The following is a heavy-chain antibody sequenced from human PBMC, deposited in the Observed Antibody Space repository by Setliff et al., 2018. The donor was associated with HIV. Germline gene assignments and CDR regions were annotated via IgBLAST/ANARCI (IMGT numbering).Heavy chain of an antibody. J-gene: IGHJ4*02. CDR2: IYHSGTT. Sequence: SETLSLTCAVSGYSISSGYYWGWIRQPPGKGLEWVGSIYHSGTTYYNPSLKSRVTISVDTSKNQFSLKLSSVTAADTAVYYCARSNYDSSFDYWGQGTLVTVSS. V-gene: IGHV4-38-2*01. CDR1: GYSISSGYY. CDR3: ARSNYDSSFDY. D-gene: IGHD3-22*01.